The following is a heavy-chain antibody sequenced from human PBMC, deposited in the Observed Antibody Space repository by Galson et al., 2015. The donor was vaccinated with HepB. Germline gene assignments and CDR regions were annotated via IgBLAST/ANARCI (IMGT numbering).Heavy chain of an antibody. Sequence: QSGAEVKRPGESLKISCKGSGYSFTSYWIGWVRQMPGKGLEWMGIIYPGDSDTRYSPSFQGQVTISADKSISTAYLQWSSLKASDTAMYYCARCGSGSYPYYYYGMDVWGQGTTVTVSS. J-gene: IGHJ6*02. V-gene: IGHV5-51*01. D-gene: IGHD3-10*01. CDR1: GYSFTSYW. CDR2: IYPGDSDT. CDR3: ARCGSGSYPYYYYGMDV.